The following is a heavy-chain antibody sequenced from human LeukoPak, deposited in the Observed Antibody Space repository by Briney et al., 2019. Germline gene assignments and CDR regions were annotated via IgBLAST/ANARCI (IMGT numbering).Heavy chain of an antibody. CDR3: ARDQYYGSGSFQGQADDAFDI. Sequence: ASVKVSCKASGYTFTSYYMHWVRQAPGQGLEWMGIINPSGGSTSYAQKFQGRVTMTRDTSTSTVYMELSSLGSEDTAVYYCARDQYYGSGSFQGQADDAFDIWGQGTMVTVSS. CDR1: GYTFTSYY. J-gene: IGHJ3*02. V-gene: IGHV1-46*01. CDR2: INPSGGST. D-gene: IGHD3-10*01.